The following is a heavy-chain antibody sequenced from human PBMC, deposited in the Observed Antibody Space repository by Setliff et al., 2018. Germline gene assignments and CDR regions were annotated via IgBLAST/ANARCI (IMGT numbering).Heavy chain of an antibody. J-gene: IGHJ6*03. CDR1: GGTFSNYG. Sequence: SVKVSCKASGGTFSNYGVSWVRQAPGQGLEWMGGTIPLFGTTDYAQKFHGRATIITDESTSTAYMELSRLTSDDTAVYYCAREGVDTRSSTDYRYYMDVWGQGTTVTVSS. CDR3: AREGVDTRSSTDYRYYMDV. V-gene: IGHV1-69*05. CDR2: TIPLFGTT. D-gene: IGHD2-15*01.